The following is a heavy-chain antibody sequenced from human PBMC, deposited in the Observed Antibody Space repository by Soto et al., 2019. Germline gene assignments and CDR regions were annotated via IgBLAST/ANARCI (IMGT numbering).Heavy chain of an antibody. Sequence: PGGSLRLSCTASGFTFGDYAMSWFRQAPGKGLEWVGFIRSKAYGGTTEYAASVKGRFTISRDDSKSIAYLQMNNLKTEDTAVYYCTRPSMIVVAAGAFDIWGQGTMVTVS. CDR2: IRSKAYGGTT. CDR3: TRPSMIVVAAGAFDI. CDR1: GFTFGDYA. V-gene: IGHV3-49*03. J-gene: IGHJ3*02. D-gene: IGHD3-22*01.